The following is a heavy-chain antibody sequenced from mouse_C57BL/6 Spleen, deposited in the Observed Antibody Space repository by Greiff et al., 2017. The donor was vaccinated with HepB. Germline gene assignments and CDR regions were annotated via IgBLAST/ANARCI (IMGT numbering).Heavy chain of an antibody. V-gene: IGHV1-15*01. CDR3: TRSLYYYGRDYFDY. CDR2: NDPETGGT. D-gene: IGHD1-1*01. CDR1: GYTFTDYE. J-gene: IGHJ2*01. Sequence: QVQLQQSGAELVRPGASVTLSCKASGYTFTDYEMHWVKQTPVHGLEWIGANDPETGGTAYNQKFKGKAILTADKSSSTAYMELRSLTSEDSAVYYCTRSLYYYGRDYFDYWGQGTTLTVSS.